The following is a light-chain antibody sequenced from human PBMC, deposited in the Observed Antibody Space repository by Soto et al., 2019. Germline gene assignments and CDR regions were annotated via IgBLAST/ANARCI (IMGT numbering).Light chain of an antibody. CDR2: ENN. CDR1: SSDIGSYDL. V-gene: IGLV2-23*01. J-gene: IGLJ2*01. Sequence: QSALTQPASVSGSPGQTITISCTGTSSDIGSYDLVSWYQQYPGKVTKLIIYENNKRPSGVSNRFSGSKSGNTASLTISVLQADDEADYHCCSYAGTTTVIFGGGTKLTVL. CDR3: CSYAGTTTVI.